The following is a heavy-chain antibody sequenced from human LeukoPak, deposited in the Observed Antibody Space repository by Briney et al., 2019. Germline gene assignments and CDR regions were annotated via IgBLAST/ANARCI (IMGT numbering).Heavy chain of an antibody. D-gene: IGHD6-19*01. CDR2: ISGSGGST. Sequence: GGSLRLSCAASGFTFGSYAMSWVRQAPGKGLEWVSAISGSGGSTYYADSVKGRFTISRDNSKNTLYLQMNSPRAEDTAVYYCAKDSGQWLVRGPDYWGQGTLVTVSS. J-gene: IGHJ4*02. V-gene: IGHV3-23*01. CDR1: GFTFGSYA. CDR3: AKDSGQWLVRGPDY.